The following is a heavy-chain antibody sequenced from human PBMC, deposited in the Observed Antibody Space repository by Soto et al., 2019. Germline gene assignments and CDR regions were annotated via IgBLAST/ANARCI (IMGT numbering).Heavy chain of an antibody. Sequence: SETLSLTCTVSDGSIDSGSYYRSWVRQYPGKGLEWIGSIHYSGSIYYSPSLRSRLTISRDNAKNTLYLQMNSLRAEDTAVYYCARDPYSGSSYSDYWGQGTLVTVSS. CDR3: ARDPYSGSSYSDY. CDR1: DGSIDSGSYY. D-gene: IGHD1-26*01. CDR2: IHYSGSI. V-gene: IGHV4-31*03. J-gene: IGHJ4*02.